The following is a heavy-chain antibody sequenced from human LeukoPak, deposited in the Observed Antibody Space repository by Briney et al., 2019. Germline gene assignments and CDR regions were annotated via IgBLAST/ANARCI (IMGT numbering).Heavy chain of an antibody. CDR1: GGSISSYY. J-gene: IGHJ3*02. CDR2: IYYSGST. CDR3: ARRPLLYRSVRDAFDI. V-gene: IGHV4-59*08. Sequence: PSETLSLTCTVSGGSISSYYWSWIRQPPGKGLEWIGYIYYSGSTNYNPSLKSRVTISVDTSKNQFSLKLSSVTAADTAVYYCARRPLLYRSVRDAFDIWGQGTMVTVSS. D-gene: IGHD2-8*02.